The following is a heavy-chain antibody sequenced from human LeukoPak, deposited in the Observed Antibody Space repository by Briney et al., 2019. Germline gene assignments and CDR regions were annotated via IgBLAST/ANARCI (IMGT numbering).Heavy chain of an antibody. CDR3: ARYYCSSTSCYAHYYYGMDV. CDR1: GYTFTSYG. D-gene: IGHD2-2*01. V-gene: IGHV1-18*01. J-gene: IGHJ6*02. CDR2: ISAYNGNT. Sequence: GASVKVSCKASGYTFTSYGISWVRQAPGQGLEWMGWISAYNGNTNYAQKLQGRVTMTTDTSTSTAYMELRSLRSDDTAVYYCARYYCSSTSCYAHYYYGMDVWGQGTTVTVSS.